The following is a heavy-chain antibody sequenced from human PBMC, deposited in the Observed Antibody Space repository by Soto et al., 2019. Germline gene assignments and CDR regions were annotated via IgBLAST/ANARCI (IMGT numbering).Heavy chain of an antibody. V-gene: IGHV2-5*02. J-gene: IGHJ4*02. Sequence: QITLKESGPTLVKPTQTLTLTCTFSGFSLSTSGVGVGWIRQPPGKALEWLALIFWDNDKLYSPSLKSSLNITKDTSINQVVLTMTNMDRVDTATYYCAHRGPTLIFEYWGQGTLVTVSS. CDR2: IFWDNDK. CDR3: AHRGPTLIFEY. CDR1: GFSLSTSGVG.